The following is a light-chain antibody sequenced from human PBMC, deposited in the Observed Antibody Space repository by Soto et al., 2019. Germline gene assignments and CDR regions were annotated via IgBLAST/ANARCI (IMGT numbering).Light chain of an antibody. CDR3: QQYYTTLS. Sequence: DIVMTQSPDSLAVSLGERATINCKSSQSVLYNSDNKNYLAWYQQKAGQPPKLLICWASTRDSGVPDRFSGSGSGADFTLTINNLQAEDVAVYYCQQYYTTLSFGGGTKVEIK. CDR1: QSVLYNSDNKNY. CDR2: WAS. V-gene: IGKV4-1*01. J-gene: IGKJ4*01.